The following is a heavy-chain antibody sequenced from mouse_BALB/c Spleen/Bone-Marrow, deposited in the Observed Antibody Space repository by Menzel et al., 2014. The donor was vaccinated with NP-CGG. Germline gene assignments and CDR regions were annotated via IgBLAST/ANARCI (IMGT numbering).Heavy chain of an antibody. J-gene: IGHJ2*01. Sequence: EVQLVESGGGLVEPGGSLKLSCAASGFTFSSYAMSWVRQTPEKRLEWVASIISGGSTYYPDSVKGRFTISRDNARNILYLQMGSLRSEDTAMYYCARGGYYYFDSWGQGTTLTVSS. V-gene: IGHV5-6-5*01. D-gene: IGHD1-2*01. CDR2: IISGGST. CDR3: ARGGYYYFDS. CDR1: GFTFSSYA.